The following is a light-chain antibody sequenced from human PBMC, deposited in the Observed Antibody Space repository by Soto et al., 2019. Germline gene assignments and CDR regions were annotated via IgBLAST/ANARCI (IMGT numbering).Light chain of an antibody. J-gene: IGLJ1*01. Sequence: QSVLTQHASVSGSPGQSITISCTGTSSYVGGYNYVSWYQQHPGKAPKLMIYDVSNRPSGVSNRFSGSKSGNTASLTISGLQADDEADYYCRSYTSSSTYVFGTGTKVTVL. CDR2: DVS. V-gene: IGLV2-14*01. CDR1: SSYVGGYNY. CDR3: RSYTSSSTYV.